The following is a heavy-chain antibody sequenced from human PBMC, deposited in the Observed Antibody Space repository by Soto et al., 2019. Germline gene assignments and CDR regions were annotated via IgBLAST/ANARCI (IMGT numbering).Heavy chain of an antibody. CDR1: GDSIISYS. V-gene: IGHV4-4*07. CDR2: VYPSGHT. CDR3: AREGGENWSYEAY. Sequence: SETLSLTCAVSGDSIISYSCSFVRHASGRGLEWIGRVYPSGHTQYRSSFETRVTVSVDMSTNQFFLELRSVTAADTAVYYCAREGGENWSYEAYWGQGTQVTVSS. D-gene: IGHD1-7*01. J-gene: IGHJ4*02.